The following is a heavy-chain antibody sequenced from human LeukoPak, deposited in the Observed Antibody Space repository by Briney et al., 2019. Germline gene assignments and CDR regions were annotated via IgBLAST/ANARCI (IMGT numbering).Heavy chain of an antibody. V-gene: IGHV4-59*01. D-gene: IGHD3-22*01. CDR1: GPFIKTYY. CDR2: IYDSGNT. Sequence: SETLSLTCTVSGPFIKTYYWSWIRQVPGKGLEWIGHIYDSGNTNYNPSLKSRVTILADTSKSQFSLKLSSVTAADTAVYYCARDRGHDSRITWFDPWGQGTLVTVSS. CDR3: ARDRGHDSRITWFDP. J-gene: IGHJ5*02.